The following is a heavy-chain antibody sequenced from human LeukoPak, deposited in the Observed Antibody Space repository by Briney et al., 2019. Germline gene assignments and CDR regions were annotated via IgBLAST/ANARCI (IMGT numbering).Heavy chain of an antibody. Sequence: GGSLRLSCAASGFIFSNYWMHWVRQVPGRGLVWVSRISADGRTTDYADSVKGRFTISRDNAKNMLYLQMNNLRVEDTAEYYCESTTDTYYIYYMGVWGKGTTVTVSS. CDR3: ESTTDTYYIYYMGV. V-gene: IGHV3-74*01. J-gene: IGHJ6*03. CDR1: GFIFSNYW. CDR2: ISADGRTT. D-gene: IGHD4-11*01.